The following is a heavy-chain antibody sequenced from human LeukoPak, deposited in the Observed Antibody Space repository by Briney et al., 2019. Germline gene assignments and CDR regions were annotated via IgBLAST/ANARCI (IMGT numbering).Heavy chain of an antibody. CDR2: INRDGSEK. D-gene: IGHD5-18*01. J-gene: IGHJ4*02. V-gene: IGHV3-7*03. CDR3: ARRRGYSYGRNNYYFDY. Sequence: GGSLRLSCAASGFTFSSYSMNWVRQTPGKGLEWVANINRDGSEKYYVDSVEGQFTISRDNAKNSLFLQMNSLRVEDTAVYYCARRRGYSYGRNNYYFDYWGQGTLVTVSS. CDR1: GFTFSSYS.